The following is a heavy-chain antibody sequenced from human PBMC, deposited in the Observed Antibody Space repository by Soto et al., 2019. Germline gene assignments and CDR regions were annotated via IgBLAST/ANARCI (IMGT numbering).Heavy chain of an antibody. CDR1: GGTFSSYA. V-gene: IGHV1-69*13. CDR3: ASDAHGGNSLSGGAFDI. CDR2: IIPIFGTE. D-gene: IGHD2-21*02. J-gene: IGHJ3*02. Sequence: ASVKVSCKASGGTFSSYAISWVRQVPGQGLEWMGGIIPIFGTENSAQKFQGRVTITADESTSTAYMELSSLRSEDTAVYYCASDAHGGNSLSGGAFDIWGQGTMVTVSS.